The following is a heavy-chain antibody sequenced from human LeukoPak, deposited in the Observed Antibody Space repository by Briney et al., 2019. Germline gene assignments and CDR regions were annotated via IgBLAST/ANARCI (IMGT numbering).Heavy chain of an antibody. D-gene: IGHD3-10*01. CDR2: IRYDGSNK. J-gene: IGHJ4*02. CDR1: GFTFSSYG. V-gene: IGHV3-30*02. CDR3: AILLIYYYYGSGSYPFDY. Sequence: GGSLRLSCAASGFTFSSYGMHWVRQAPGKGLEWVAFIRYDGSNKYYADSVKGRFTISRDNSKNTLYLQMNSLRAEDTAVYYCAILLIYYYYGSGSYPFDYWGQGTLVTVSS.